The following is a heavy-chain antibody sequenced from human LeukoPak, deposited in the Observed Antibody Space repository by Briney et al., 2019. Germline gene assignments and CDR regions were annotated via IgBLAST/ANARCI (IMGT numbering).Heavy chain of an antibody. CDR2: ISSSSSYI. J-gene: IGHJ3*02. CDR3: ARDRDCSSTSCYSAFDI. CDR1: GFTFSSYS. D-gene: IGHD2-2*02. V-gene: IGHV3-21*01. Sequence: PGGSLRLSCAASGFTFSSYSMNWVRQAPGKGLEWVSSISSSSSYIYYADSVKGRFTISRDNAKNSLYLQMNSLRAEDTAVYYCARDRDCSSTSCYSAFDIWGQGIMVTVSS.